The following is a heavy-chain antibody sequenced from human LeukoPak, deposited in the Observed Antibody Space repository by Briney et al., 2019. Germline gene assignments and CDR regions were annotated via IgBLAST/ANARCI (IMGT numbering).Heavy chain of an antibody. Sequence: ASVKVSCEVSGYTLTELSMHWVRQAPGKGLEWMGGFDPEDGETIYAQKFQGRVTMTEDTSTDTAYMELSSLRSEDSAVYYCATGIVVAGTGYYFDYWGQGTMVTVSS. D-gene: IGHD6-19*01. V-gene: IGHV1-24*01. CDR1: GYTLTELS. CDR3: ATGIVVAGTGYYFDY. J-gene: IGHJ4*02. CDR2: FDPEDGET.